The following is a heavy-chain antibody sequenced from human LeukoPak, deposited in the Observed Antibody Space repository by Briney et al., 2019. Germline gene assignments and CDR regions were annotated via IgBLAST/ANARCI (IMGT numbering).Heavy chain of an antibody. D-gene: IGHD1-26*01. CDR2: INSGGSDV. Sequence: KGLKWLFYINSGGSDVPSADSVKDRFTFSRDNAKNSLYLQMNSLRVEDTGIYYCSRVGSRGDWFDYWGQGTRVTVSS. CDR3: SRVGSRGDWFDY. V-gene: IGHV3-48*01. J-gene: IGHJ5*01.